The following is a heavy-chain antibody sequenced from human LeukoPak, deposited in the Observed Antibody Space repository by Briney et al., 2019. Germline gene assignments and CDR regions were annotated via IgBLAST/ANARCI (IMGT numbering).Heavy chain of an antibody. CDR1: GFSFSNYG. J-gene: IGHJ6*03. Sequence: PGGSLRLSCAASGFSFSNYGMHWVRQAPGKGLEWVAFIRYDGSIQYYVDSVKGRFTISRDNSKNTLYLQMNSLRAEDTAVYYCAKVMKGSERLTMVRGVIIKTAGLYYMDVWGKGTTVTVSS. D-gene: IGHD3-10*01. V-gene: IGHV3-30*02. CDR2: IRYDGSIQ. CDR3: AKVMKGSERLTMVRGVIIKTAGLYYMDV.